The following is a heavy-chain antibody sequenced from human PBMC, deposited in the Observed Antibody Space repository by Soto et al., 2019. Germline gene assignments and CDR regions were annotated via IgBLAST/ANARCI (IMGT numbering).Heavy chain of an antibody. D-gene: IGHD3-10*01. CDR2: IYYSGST. Sequence: SETLSLTCAVYGGSISSYYWSWIRQPPGKGLKWIGYIYYSGSTNYNPSLKSRVTISVDTSKNQFSLKLSSVTAADTAVYYCARGVRFGEPYRRTHYYYYGMDVWGQGTTVTVSS. J-gene: IGHJ6*02. CDR3: ARGVRFGEPYRRTHYYYYGMDV. CDR1: GGSISSYY. V-gene: IGHV4-59*01.